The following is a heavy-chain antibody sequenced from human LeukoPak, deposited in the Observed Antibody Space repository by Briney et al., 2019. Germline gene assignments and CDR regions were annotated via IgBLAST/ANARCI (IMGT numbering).Heavy chain of an antibody. CDR3: ARRQRRTTMVRGVIIRDNWFDP. CDR1: GGSISSYY. D-gene: IGHD3-10*01. V-gene: IGHV4-59*08. Sequence: SETLSLTCTVSGGSISSYYWSWIRQPPGKGLEWIGYIYYSGSTNYNPSLKSRVTISVGTSKNQFSLKLSSVTAADTAVYYCARRQRRTTMVRGVIIRDNWFDPWGQGTLVTVAS. CDR2: IYYSGST. J-gene: IGHJ5*02.